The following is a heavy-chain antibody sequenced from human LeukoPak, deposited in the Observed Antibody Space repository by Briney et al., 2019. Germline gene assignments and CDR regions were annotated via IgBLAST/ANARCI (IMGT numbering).Heavy chain of an antibody. V-gene: IGHV6-1*01. CDR2: TYYRSKWYY. Sequence: SQTLSLTCAISGDSVSSNSAAWNWIRQSPSRGLEWLGRTYYRSKWYYDYAVSLRSRLTINPDTSKNQLSLQLSSVTPEDTAVYYCARHIPFDCWGQGTLVTVSS. J-gene: IGHJ4*02. D-gene: IGHD2-21*01. CDR1: GDSVSSNSAA. CDR3: ARHIPFDC.